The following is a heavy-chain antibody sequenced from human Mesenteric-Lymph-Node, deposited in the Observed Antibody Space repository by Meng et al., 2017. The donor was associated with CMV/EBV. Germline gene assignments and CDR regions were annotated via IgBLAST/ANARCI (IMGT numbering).Heavy chain of an antibody. CDR1: GFTYSDYY. D-gene: IGHD3/OR15-3a*01. CDR3: ARGGNDFRTGFYDY. Sequence: GGSLRLSCAASGFTYSDYYMNWVRQAPGKGLEWVSIIYTSGTAYYADSVKGRFTISRDTSENTLFLQMNSLRAEDTAVYYCARGGNDFRTGFYDYWGQGTLVTVSS. V-gene: IGHV3-53*01. J-gene: IGHJ4*02. CDR2: IYTSGTA.